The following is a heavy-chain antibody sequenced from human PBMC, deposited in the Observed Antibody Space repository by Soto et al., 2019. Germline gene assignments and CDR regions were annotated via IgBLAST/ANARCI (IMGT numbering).Heavy chain of an antibody. V-gene: IGHV3-11*01. CDR2: XXGXGXTX. J-gene: IGHJ4*02. CDR1: GFTFSDHY. Sequence: GGSLRLSCAASGFTFSDHYMTWIRQAPGKGLXWVSXXXGXGXTXYXXXXVKGRFTVSRDNAKNLVYLHMNSLRAEDTAVYYCAGDPYYYASDYWGRGTLVTVSS. CDR3: AGDPYYYASDY. D-gene: IGHD3-10*01.